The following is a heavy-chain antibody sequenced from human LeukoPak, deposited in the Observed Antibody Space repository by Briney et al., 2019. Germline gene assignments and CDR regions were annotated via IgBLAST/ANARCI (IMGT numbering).Heavy chain of an antibody. D-gene: IGHD6-19*01. CDR1: GYTFTSYG. Sequence: GASVKVSCKASGYTFTSYGISWVRQAPGQWLEWMGWISAYNGNTNYAQKLQGRVTMTTDTSTSTAYMELRSLRSDDTAVYYCASIAVVGGFDYWGQGTLVTVSS. CDR2: ISAYNGNT. V-gene: IGHV1-18*01. CDR3: ASIAVVGGFDY. J-gene: IGHJ4*02.